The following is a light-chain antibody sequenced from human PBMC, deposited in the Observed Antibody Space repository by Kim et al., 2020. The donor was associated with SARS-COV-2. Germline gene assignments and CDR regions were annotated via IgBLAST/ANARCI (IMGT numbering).Light chain of an antibody. CDR2: SNT. Sequence: PSITISCSESTSDIASNTVNWYQQFPGTTPKLLIYSNTQRPSRVPDRFSGSKSGTSASLAISELQSEDEADYYCASWDDSLSGWVFGGGTQLTVL. J-gene: IGLJ3*02. CDR1: TSDIASNT. V-gene: IGLV1-44*01. CDR3: ASWDDSLSGWV.